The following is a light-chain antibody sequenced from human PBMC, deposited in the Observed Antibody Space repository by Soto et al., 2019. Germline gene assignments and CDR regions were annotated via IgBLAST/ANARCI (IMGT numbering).Light chain of an antibody. Sequence: QSVLTQPPSVSGAPGQRVTISCTGSSPNIGAGYDVHWYQQIPGTAPKLLIYANTNRTVGLPDRFSCSKSGTSASLAITGLQAEDEGDYYCQSYDSRMSGWVFGGGTKLTVL. CDR1: SPNIGAGYD. CDR2: ANT. J-gene: IGLJ3*02. CDR3: QSYDSRMSGWV. V-gene: IGLV1-40*01.